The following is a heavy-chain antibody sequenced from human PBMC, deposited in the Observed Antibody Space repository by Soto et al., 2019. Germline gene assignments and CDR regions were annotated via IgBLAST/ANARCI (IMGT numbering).Heavy chain of an antibody. J-gene: IGHJ5*02. Sequence: PSETLSLTCTVSGVSIRSGGYSWSWIRQPPGKGLEWIGYIYHSGSTYYNPSLKSRVTISVDRSKNQFSLKLSSVTAADTAVYYCARVPDRWGQGTLVTVSS. CDR2: IYHSGST. CDR1: GVSIRSGGYS. CDR3: ARVPDR. D-gene: IGHD2-2*01. V-gene: IGHV4-30-2*01.